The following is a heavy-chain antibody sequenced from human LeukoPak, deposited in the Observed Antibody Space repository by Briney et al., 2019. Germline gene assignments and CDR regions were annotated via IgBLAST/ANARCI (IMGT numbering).Heavy chain of an antibody. Sequence: GGSLRLSCAASGFTFSSYAMHWVRQAPGKGLEYVSAISSNGGSTYYANSVKGRFTISRDNSKNTLYLQMGSLRAEDMAVYYCAKDGPRIAVAGVFDYWGQGTLVTVSS. J-gene: IGHJ4*02. CDR1: GFTFSSYA. CDR3: AKDGPRIAVAGVFDY. CDR2: ISSNGGST. D-gene: IGHD6-19*01. V-gene: IGHV3-64*01.